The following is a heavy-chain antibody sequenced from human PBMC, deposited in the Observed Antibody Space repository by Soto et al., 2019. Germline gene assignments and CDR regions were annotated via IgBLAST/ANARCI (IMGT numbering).Heavy chain of an antibody. J-gene: IGHJ5*02. CDR2: INHSGST. Sequence: QVQLQQWGAGLLKPSETLSLTCAVYGGSFSGYYWSWIRQPPGKGLEWIGEINHSGSTNYNPSLKGRHTMSVEPPKNQLALKLCSVSAADTAVYYCARGLPPYYFWGAHWFIPLGQGTQVTLSS. D-gene: IGHD3-16*01. V-gene: IGHV4-34*01. CDR3: ARGLPPYYFWGAHWFIP. CDR1: GGSFSGYY.